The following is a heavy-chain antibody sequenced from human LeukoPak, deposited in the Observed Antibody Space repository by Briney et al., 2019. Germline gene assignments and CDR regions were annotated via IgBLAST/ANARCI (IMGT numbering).Heavy chain of an antibody. Sequence: GGFLRLSCAASGFTFSSYAMSWVRQAPGKGLEWVGFIRSKAYGGTTEYAASVKGRFTISRDDSKSIAYLQMNSLKTEDTAVYYCTRGALKFYYYYMDVWGKGTTVTISS. CDR2: IRSKAYGGTT. J-gene: IGHJ6*03. D-gene: IGHD3-16*01. V-gene: IGHV3-49*04. CDR3: TRGALKFYYYYMDV. CDR1: GFTFSSYA.